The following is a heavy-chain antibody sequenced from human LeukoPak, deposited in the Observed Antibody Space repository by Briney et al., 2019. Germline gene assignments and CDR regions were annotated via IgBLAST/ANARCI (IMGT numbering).Heavy chain of an antibody. CDR3: ARGRHSSGWYPVSRDY. J-gene: IGHJ4*02. CDR1: GGSISSSSYY. Sequence: SETLSLTCTVSGGSISSSSYYWGWIRQPPGKGLEWIGSIYYSGSTYYNPSLKSRVTISVDTSKNQFSLKLSSVTAADTAVYYCARGRHSSGWYPVSRDYWGQGTLVTVSS. D-gene: IGHD6-19*01. CDR2: IYYSGST. V-gene: IGHV4-39*07.